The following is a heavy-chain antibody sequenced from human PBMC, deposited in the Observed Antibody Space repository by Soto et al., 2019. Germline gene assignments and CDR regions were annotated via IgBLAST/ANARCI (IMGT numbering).Heavy chain of an antibody. J-gene: IGHJ6*02. CDR1: GYTFISYD. CDR2: MNPNSGNT. D-gene: IGHD3-10*01. Sequence: QVQLVQSGAEVKKPGASVKVSCKASGYTFISYDINWVRQASGQGLEWMGWMNPNSGNTGHAQKFQGRVTMTRNTSISTAYMELSSPRSEDTAVYYCARGRTGDYYYYYGMDVWGQGTTVTVSS. CDR3: ARGRTGDYYYYYGMDV. V-gene: IGHV1-8*01.